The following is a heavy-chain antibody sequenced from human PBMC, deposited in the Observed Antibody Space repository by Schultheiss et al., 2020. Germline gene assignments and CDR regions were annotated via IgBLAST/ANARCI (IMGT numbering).Heavy chain of an antibody. V-gene: IGHV4-30-4*01. D-gene: IGHD4-23*01. CDR1: GGSISSGDYY. CDR3: ARGELRWSDAFDI. Sequence: SETLSLTSTVSGGSISSGDYYWSWIRQPPGKGLEWIGYIYHSGSTYYNPSLKSRVTISVDTSKNQFSLKLSSVTAADTAVYYCARGELRWSDAFDIWGQGTMVTVSS. J-gene: IGHJ3*02. CDR2: IYHSGST.